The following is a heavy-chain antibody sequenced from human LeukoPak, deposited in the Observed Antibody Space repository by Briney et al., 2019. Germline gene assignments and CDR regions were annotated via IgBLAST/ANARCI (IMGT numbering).Heavy chain of an antibody. V-gene: IGHV4-59*08. CDR1: GGSIKSYY. CDR2: IYYSGST. CDR3: ARQNARFWSGGSCPDAFDI. J-gene: IGHJ3*02. D-gene: IGHD2-15*01. Sequence: SETLSLTCTVSGGSIKSYYWSWIRQPPGKGLEWVGYIYYSGSTNYNPSLKSRVTISVDTSKNQFSLKLSSVTAADTAVYFCARQNARFWSGGSCPDAFDIWGQGTMVTVSS.